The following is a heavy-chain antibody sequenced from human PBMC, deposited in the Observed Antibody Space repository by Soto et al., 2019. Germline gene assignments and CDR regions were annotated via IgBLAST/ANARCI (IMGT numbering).Heavy chain of an antibody. Sequence: SEPLSLTCAVSGGSISSGNWWSWVRQPPGKGLEWIGEIYHSGSTNYNPSLKSRVTISVDKSKNQFSLKLSSVTAADTAVYYCARAYDQGSNWFDPWGQGTLVT. D-gene: IGHD3-16*01. CDR2: IYHSGST. CDR3: ARAYDQGSNWFDP. V-gene: IGHV4-4*02. J-gene: IGHJ5*02. CDR1: GGSISSGNW.